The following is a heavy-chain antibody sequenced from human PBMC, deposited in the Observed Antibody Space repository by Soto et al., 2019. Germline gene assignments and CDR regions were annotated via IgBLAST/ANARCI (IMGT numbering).Heavy chain of an antibody. Sequence: QVQLVESGGGVVQPGRSLRLSCAASGFTFSSYGMHWVRQAPGKGLEWVAVIWYDGSNKYYADSVKGRFTISRDNSKNTLYLQMNSVRAEDPAVYYCARAPWGVIIPNYGMDVWGQGTTVTVSS. CDR3: ARAPWGVIIPNYGMDV. D-gene: IGHD3-10*01. CDR1: GFTFSSYG. CDR2: IWYDGSNK. V-gene: IGHV3-33*01. J-gene: IGHJ6*02.